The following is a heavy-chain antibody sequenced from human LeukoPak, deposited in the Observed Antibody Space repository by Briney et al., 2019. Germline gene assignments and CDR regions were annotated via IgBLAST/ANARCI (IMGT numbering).Heavy chain of an antibody. CDR1: GGSISSYY. Sequence: SETLSLTCTVSGGSISSYYWSWIRQPPGKGLEWIGYIYYSGSTNYNPSLKSRVTIPVDTSKNQFSLKLSSVTAADTAVYYCAKEDNYYYYYYMDVWGKGTTVTVSS. CDR3: AKEDNYYYYYYMDV. CDR2: IYYSGST. V-gene: IGHV4-59*01. J-gene: IGHJ6*03.